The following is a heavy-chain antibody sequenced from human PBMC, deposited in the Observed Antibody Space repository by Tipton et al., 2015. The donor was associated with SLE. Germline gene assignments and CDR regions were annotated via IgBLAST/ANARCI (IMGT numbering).Heavy chain of an antibody. CDR2: FYHSGST. J-gene: IGHJ4*02. D-gene: IGHD5-12*01. Sequence: GLVKPSETLSLTCAVSGYSISSGYYWGWIRQPPGKGLEWIGSFYHSGSTSYNPSLKSRVTISLDTSKNQFSLKLRSVTAADTAVYYCARDGRYSDYDLDYWGQGTLVTVSS. CDR1: GYSISSGYY. CDR3: ARDGRYSDYDLDY. V-gene: IGHV4-38-2*02.